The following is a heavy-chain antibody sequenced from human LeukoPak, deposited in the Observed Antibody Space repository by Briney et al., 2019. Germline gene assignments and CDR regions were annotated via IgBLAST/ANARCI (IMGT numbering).Heavy chain of an antibody. D-gene: IGHD3-22*01. V-gene: IGHV2-5*02. CDR3: AHRKNYYDSSVFDN. Sequence: ESGPTLVNPTQTLTLTCTFSGFSLNTRGVGVGWIRQPPGRALEGLALIYWDDDRRYSPSLKSRLTITKDTSKNQVVLTMTNMDPVDTATYFCAHRKNYYDSSVFDNWGQGTLVTVSS. J-gene: IGHJ4*02. CDR2: IYWDDDR. CDR1: GFSLNTRGVG.